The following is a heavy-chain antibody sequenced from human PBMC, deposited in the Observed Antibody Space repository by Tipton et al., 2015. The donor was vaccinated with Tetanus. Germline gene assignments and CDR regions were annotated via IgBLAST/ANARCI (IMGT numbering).Heavy chain of an antibody. J-gene: IGHJ4*02. CDR3: ARKDTGDEHSFDY. CDR1: GFTFSNCD. Sequence: SLRLSCAASGFTFSNCDMTWVRQAPGKGLEWVSSISDSGAFTFYAGSVKGRFSISRDNPENTLYLQMYSLRAEDTAIYYCARKDTGDEHSFDYWGRGTLVTVSS. CDR2: ISDSGAFT. V-gene: IGHV3-23*01. D-gene: IGHD3-16*01.